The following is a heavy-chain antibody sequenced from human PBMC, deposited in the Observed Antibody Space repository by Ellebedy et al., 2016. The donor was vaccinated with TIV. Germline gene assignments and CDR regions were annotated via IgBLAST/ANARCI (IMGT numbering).Heavy chain of an antibody. D-gene: IGHD3-10*01. CDR1: GLTFSSYS. CDR3: ARSGSDSWVEHFDI. Sequence: GESLKISCEASGLTFSSYSMNWVRLAPGKRLEWVSYISSTGSTIYYADSVQGRFTISRDNAQDSLYLQMNSLRDEDTAVYYCARSGSDSWVEHFDIWGQGTMVAVSS. J-gene: IGHJ3*02. V-gene: IGHV3-48*02. CDR2: ISSTGSTI.